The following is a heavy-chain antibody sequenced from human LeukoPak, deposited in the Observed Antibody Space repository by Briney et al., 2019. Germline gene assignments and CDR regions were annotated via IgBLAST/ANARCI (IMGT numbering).Heavy chain of an antibody. D-gene: IGHD6-13*01. Sequence: SETLSLTCTVSGGSISSYYWSWIRQPPGKGLEWIGYIYYSGSTNYNPSLKSRVTISVDTSKNQFSLKLSSVTAADTAVYYCARRVSRSNSSSWQVDYWGQGTLVTVSS. CDR1: GGSISSYY. V-gene: IGHV4-59*12. CDR2: IYYSGST. CDR3: ARRVSRSNSSSWQVDY. J-gene: IGHJ4*02.